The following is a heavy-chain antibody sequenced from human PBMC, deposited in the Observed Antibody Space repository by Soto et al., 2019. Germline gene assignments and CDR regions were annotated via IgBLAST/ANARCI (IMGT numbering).Heavy chain of an antibody. CDR3: AKDLKVSGGFHGSLNYYYGMDV. D-gene: IGHD3-10*01. CDR2: IFPGDSDA. CDR1: GYTFTTYW. Sequence: GESLKISCEVSGYTFTTYWIAWVRQRPGKGLEWLGIIFPGDSDARYSPSFQGQATIFVDKSVSTVYLQMDSLRPEDAAVYYCAKDLKVSGGFHGSLNYYYGMDVWGQGTTVTVSS. J-gene: IGHJ6*02. V-gene: IGHV5-51*01.